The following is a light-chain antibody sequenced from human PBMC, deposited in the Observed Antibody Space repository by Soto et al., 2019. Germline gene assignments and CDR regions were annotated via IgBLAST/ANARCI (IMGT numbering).Light chain of an antibody. CDR2: GTS. V-gene: IGKV3-20*01. Sequence: VLTQSPGTLSLSPGERATLSCRASQSVSNAYLAWYQQKPGQAPRLLIYGTSSRATGIPDRFSGTGSGTDFTLTISRLEPEAFAVYYCQHFGAFGQGNTLEFK. J-gene: IGKJ1*01. CDR1: QSVSNAY. CDR3: QHFGA.